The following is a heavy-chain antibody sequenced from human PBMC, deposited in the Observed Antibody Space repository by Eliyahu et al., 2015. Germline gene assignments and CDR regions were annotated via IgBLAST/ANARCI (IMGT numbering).Heavy chain of an antibody. V-gene: IGHV3-30*03. D-gene: IGHD2-2*03. CDR3: ATRDGYSSSPEGWFDP. CDR1: GFXFGXYG. J-gene: IGHJ5*02. Sequence: QVQLVESGGGVVQPGRSLXLSCVGSGFXFGXYGLHWVRQAPGKGLXWLAVTSFDGSNTHHADSIKARFTISRDNSKNTLYLQMNSLRLEDTAVYYCATRDGYSSSPEGWFDPWGQGTLVTVSS. CDR2: TSFDGSNT.